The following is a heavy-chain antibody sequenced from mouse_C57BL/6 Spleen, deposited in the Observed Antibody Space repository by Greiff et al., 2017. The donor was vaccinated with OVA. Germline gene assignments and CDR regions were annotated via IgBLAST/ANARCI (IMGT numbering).Heavy chain of an antibody. V-gene: IGHV1-52*01. CDR3: ARDTTVDSYAMDY. D-gene: IGHD1-1*01. CDR2: IDPSDSET. Sequence: QVQLQQPGAELVRPGSSVKLSCKASGYTFTSYWMHWVKQRPIQGLEWIGNIDPSDSETHYNQKFKDKATLTVDKSSSTAYMQLSSLTSEDSAVYNYARDTTVDSYAMDYWGQGTSVTVSS. J-gene: IGHJ4*01. CDR1: GYTFTSYW.